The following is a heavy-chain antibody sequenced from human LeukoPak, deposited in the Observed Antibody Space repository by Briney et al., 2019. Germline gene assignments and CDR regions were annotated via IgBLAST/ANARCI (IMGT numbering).Heavy chain of an antibody. CDR3: GRLTTPYHTVDP. CDR1: GFSFGGYW. D-gene: IGHD4-11*01. J-gene: IGHJ5*02. V-gene: IGHV3-7*05. CDR2: IKSDGSEK. Sequence: PGGSLRLSCAASGFSFGGYWLSWVRQAPGKGLECVASIKSDGSEKYNPDPVRGRSTTTRDNAKNSLYLQMNSLRAEDTAVYYCGRLTTPYHTVDPWGQASLLTVSS.